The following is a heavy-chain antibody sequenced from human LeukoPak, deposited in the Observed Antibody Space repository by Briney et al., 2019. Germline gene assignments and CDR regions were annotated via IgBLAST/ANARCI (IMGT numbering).Heavy chain of an antibody. V-gene: IGHV4-39*07. Sequence: SETLSLTCIVSGGSISSSNYYWGWIRQSPGKGLEWIGSIYSRGSTYYNPSLKSRVTISVDKSKNQFSLKLSSVTAADTAVYYCARIGFVVVPARFSYWFDPWGQGTLVTVSS. CDR2: IYSRGST. J-gene: IGHJ5*02. CDR3: ARIGFVVVPARFSYWFDP. D-gene: IGHD2-2*01. CDR1: GGSISSSNYY.